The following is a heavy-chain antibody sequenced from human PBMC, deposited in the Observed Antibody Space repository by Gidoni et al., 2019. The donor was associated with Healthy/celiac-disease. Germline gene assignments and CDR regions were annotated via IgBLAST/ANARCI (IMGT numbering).Heavy chain of an antibody. CDR2: TSAYNDNK. D-gene: IGHD3-22*01. CDR3: ARDLAWSSGYYYDNWFDP. Sequence: QVQLVQSGAEVKKPGASVKGSCNASGFTFTSYGISWVRQAPGQGLEWMGWTSAYNDNKNYAQKLQGIVTMTTATSTSTAYMVLRSLRSDDTAVYYCARDLAWSSGYYYDNWFDPWGQGTLVTVSS. CDR1: GFTFTSYG. J-gene: IGHJ5*02. V-gene: IGHV1-18*01.